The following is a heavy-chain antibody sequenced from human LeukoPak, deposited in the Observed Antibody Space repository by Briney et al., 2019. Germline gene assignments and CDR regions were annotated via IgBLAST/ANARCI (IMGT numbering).Heavy chain of an antibody. CDR3: AKDRPASHGSGSFGDY. CDR1: GFTFSSYG. CDR2: ISGSGTGT. V-gene: IGHV3-23*01. D-gene: IGHD3-10*01. Sequence: PGGSLRLSCAASGFTFSSYGMSWVRQAPGKGLEWVSAISGSGTGTYYADFVKGRFTISRDNSKSTIYLQMNSLRAEDTAVYYCAKDRPASHGSGSFGDYWGQGTLVTVST. J-gene: IGHJ4*02.